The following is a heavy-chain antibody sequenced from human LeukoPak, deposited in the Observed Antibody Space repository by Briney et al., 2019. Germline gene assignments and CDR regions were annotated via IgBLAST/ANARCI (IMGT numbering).Heavy chain of an antibody. Sequence: ASVEVSCKASGYTFTSYGISWVRQAPGQGLEWMGWISAYNGNTNYAQKLQGRVTMTTDTSTSTAYMELRSLRSDDTAVYYCARIPRVYYYMDVWGKGTTVTVSS. CDR1: GYTFTSYG. CDR2: ISAYNGNT. D-gene: IGHD2-2*02. V-gene: IGHV1-18*01. J-gene: IGHJ6*03. CDR3: ARIPRVYYYMDV.